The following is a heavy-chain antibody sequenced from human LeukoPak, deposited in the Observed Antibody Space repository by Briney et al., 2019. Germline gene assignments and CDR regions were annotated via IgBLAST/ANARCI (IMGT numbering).Heavy chain of an antibody. Sequence: GGSLRLSCAASGFTSSSYSMNWVRQTPGKGLEWVAVIAYDGSRAFYADSVKGRFTISRDNSKNTMSVQMDDLRAEDTAVYYCTRYNNDHFDYWGQGTLVTVSS. CDR1: GFTSSSYS. V-gene: IGHV3-33*08. D-gene: IGHD1-14*01. CDR2: IAYDGSRA. J-gene: IGHJ4*02. CDR3: TRYNNDHFDY.